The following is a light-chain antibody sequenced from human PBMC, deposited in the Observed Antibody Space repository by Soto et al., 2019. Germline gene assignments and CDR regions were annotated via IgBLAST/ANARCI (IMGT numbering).Light chain of an antibody. J-gene: IGLJ1*01. Sequence: QSVLTQPASVSGSPGQSITISCTGTSSDVGAYNHVSWYQQHPGKAPKLMIYDVSNRPSGVSNRFSGSKSDNTASLTISGLQAEDEADYYCSSYTTSSPDVFGTGTKVTVL. V-gene: IGLV2-14*01. CDR1: SSDVGAYNH. CDR2: DVS. CDR3: SSYTTSSPDV.